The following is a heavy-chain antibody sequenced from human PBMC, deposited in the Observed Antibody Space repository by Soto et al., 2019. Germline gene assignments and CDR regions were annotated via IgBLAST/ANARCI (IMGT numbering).Heavy chain of an antibody. CDR2: ISSSSSYI. D-gene: IGHD3-10*01. CDR1: GFTFSSYS. CDR3: PRGGSEPFDY. J-gene: IGHJ4*02. V-gene: IGHV3-21*01. Sequence: GESLKISCAASGFTFSSYSMNWVRQAPGKGLEWVSSISSSSSYIYYADSVKGRFTISRDNAKNSLYLQMNSLRAEDTAVYYCPRGGSEPFDYWGQGTLVIVSS.